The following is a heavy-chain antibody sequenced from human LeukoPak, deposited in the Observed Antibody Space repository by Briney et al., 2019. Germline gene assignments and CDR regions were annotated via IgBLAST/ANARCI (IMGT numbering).Heavy chain of an antibody. CDR3: ARDPRGYYDSSGFHDASDI. J-gene: IGHJ3*02. V-gene: IGHV4-61*02. CDR1: GGSISSGSYY. Sequence: PSQTLSLTCTVSGGSISSGSYYWSWIRQPAGKGLEWIGRIYTSGSTNYNPSLKSRVTISVDTSKNQFSLKLSSVTAADTAVYYCARDPRGYYDSSGFHDASDIWGQGTMVTVSS. D-gene: IGHD3-22*01. CDR2: IYTSGST.